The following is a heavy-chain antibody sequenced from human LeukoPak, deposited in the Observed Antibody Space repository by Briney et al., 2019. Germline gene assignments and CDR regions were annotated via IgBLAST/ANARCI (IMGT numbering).Heavy chain of an antibody. CDR2: IYYSGST. CDR3: ARVGLYSSGWYVNYYYGMDV. Sequence: SETLSLTCNVSGGSISSYYRSWIRQPPGKGLEWIGYIYYSGSTNYNPSLKSRVTISVDTSKNQFSLKLSSVTAADTAVYYCARVGLYSSGWYVNYYYGMDVWGQGTTVTVSS. D-gene: IGHD6-19*01. CDR1: GGSISSYY. V-gene: IGHV4-59*01. J-gene: IGHJ6*02.